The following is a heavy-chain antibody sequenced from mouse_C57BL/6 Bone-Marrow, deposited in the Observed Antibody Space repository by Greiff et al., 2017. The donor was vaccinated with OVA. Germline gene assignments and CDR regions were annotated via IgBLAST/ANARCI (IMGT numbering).Heavy chain of an antibody. CDR2: IYPGNSDT. V-gene: IGHV1-5*01. J-gene: IGHJ4*01. D-gene: IGHD1-1*01. Sequence: VQLQQSGTVLARPGASVKMSCKTSGYTFTSYWMHWVKQRPGQGLEWIGAIYPGNSDTSYNQKFQGKAKLTAVTSASTAYMELSSLTKEDSAVDYCTSPYYSGSSLYAMDYWGQGTSVTVSS. CDR1: GYTFTSYW. CDR3: TSPYYSGSSLYAMDY.